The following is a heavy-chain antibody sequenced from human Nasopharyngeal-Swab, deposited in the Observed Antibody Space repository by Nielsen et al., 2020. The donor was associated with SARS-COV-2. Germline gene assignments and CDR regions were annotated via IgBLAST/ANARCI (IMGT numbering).Heavy chain of an antibody. CDR3: AKFREGR. CDR1: GFTFSSYW. CDR2: ISIDGSST. Sequence: GGSLRLSCAASGFTFSSYWMHWVRQAPGKGLVWVSRISIDGSSTSYADSVKGRFTISGDNSKNTLSLQMNSLRADDTAVYYCAKFREGRWGQGTLVTVSS. V-gene: IGHV3-74*01. J-gene: IGHJ4*02.